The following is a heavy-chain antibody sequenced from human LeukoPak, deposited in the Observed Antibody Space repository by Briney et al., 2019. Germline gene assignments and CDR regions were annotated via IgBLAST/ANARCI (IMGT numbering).Heavy chain of an antibody. Sequence: SETLSLTCTVSGGSISSSSYYWGWIRQPPGTGLEWIGSIYYSGSTYYNPSLKSRVTMSIDTSKNQFSLKLTSVTAADTAVYYCARTPIYYFDNSGYYNWGQGTLVTVSS. J-gene: IGHJ4*02. CDR1: GGSISSSSYY. CDR3: ARTPIYYFDNSGYYN. V-gene: IGHV4-39*07. D-gene: IGHD3-22*01. CDR2: IYYSGST.